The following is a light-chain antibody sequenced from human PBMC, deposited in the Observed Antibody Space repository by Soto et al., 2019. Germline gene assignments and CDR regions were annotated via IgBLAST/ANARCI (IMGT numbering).Light chain of an antibody. CDR2: EVS. V-gene: IGLV2-14*01. J-gene: IGLJ2*01. CDR3: SSYRGTSTVV. Sequence: QSALTQPASVSGSPGQSITISCTGTGNDIGGYNYVSWYQQHPGKAPKLMIYEVSNRPSGVSNRFSGSKSGDTASLTISGLQAEDEADYYCSSYRGTSTVVFGGGTKLTVL. CDR1: GNDIGGYNY.